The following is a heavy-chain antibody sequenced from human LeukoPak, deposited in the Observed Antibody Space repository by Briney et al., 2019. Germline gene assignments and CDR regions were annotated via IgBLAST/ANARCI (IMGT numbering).Heavy chain of an antibody. CDR2: ISYDGSNK. D-gene: IGHD2-2*01. V-gene: IGHV3-30*04. CDR1: GFTFSSYA. Sequence: GGSLRLSCAASGFTFSSYAMHWVRQAPGKGLEWVAVISYDGSNKYYADSVKGRFTISRDNSKNTLYLQMNSLRAEDTAVYYCVGSISLIHYFDYWGQGTLVTVSS. CDR3: VGSISLIHYFDY. J-gene: IGHJ4*02.